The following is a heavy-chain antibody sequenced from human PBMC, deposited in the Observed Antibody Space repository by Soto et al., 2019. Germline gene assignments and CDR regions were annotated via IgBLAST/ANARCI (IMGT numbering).Heavy chain of an antibody. J-gene: IGHJ4*02. CDR1: GGSISSYY. D-gene: IGHD4-4*01. V-gene: IGHV4-59*01. CDR3: ARGKGNYQTFDS. Sequence: SETLSLTFTVSGGSISSYYWSWIRQPPVKGLEWIGYIYYSGSTTYNPSLRSRVTMSVDTSKNQFSLRLSSVTAADTAVYYCARGKGNYQTFDSLGQGTQVTFSS. CDR2: IYYSGST.